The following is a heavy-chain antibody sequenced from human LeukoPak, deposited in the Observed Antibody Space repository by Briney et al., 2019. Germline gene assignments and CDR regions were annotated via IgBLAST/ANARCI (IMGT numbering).Heavy chain of an antibody. V-gene: IGHV3-33*06. CDR1: GFTFSNNG. D-gene: IGHD6-19*01. CDR2: IWYDGSSK. CDR3: AKSSTYSSGAHAYDI. J-gene: IGHJ3*02. Sequence: GGSLRLSCVASGFTFSNNGMHWVRQAPGEGLEWVAVIWYDGSSKYYADPVKGRFTISRDTSKNTLYLQMNSLRAEDTAVYYCAKSSTYSSGAHAYDIWGQGTLVTVSS.